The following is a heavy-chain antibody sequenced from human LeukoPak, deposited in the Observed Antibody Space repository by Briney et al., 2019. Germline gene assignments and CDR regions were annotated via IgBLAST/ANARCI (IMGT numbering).Heavy chain of an antibody. J-gene: IGHJ4*02. V-gene: IGHV3-23*01. CDR3: VRVESTGWWHYFDY. Sequence: GGSLRLSCASSGFTFNNYAISWVRQAPGKGLEWVATISGSGGRTYYADSVKGRFTISTDASKNTLYVQMNSLRAEDTAVYYCVRVESTGWWHYFDYWGQGTLVTVSS. CDR1: GFTFNNYA. D-gene: IGHD6-19*01. CDR2: ISGSGGRT.